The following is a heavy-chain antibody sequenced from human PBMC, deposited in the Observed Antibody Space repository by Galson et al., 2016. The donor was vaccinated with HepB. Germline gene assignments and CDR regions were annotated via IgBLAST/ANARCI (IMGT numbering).Heavy chain of an antibody. J-gene: IGHJ6*02. V-gene: IGHV4-34*01. CDR2: INHSGST. CDR1: GGSFSGYY. Sequence: SETLSLTCAVYGGSFSGYYWTWIRQPPGKVLEWIGEINHSGSTNHNPSLKSRVTMSVDTSKKQFSLNLTSVAAADTAVYYCARGPLRYLDWFRAGGTDFWGQGTTVTVSS. D-gene: IGHD3-9*01. CDR3: ARGPLRYLDWFRAGGTDF.